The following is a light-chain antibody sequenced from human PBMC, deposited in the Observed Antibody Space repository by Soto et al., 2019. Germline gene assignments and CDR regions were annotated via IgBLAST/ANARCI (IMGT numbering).Light chain of an antibody. CDR2: DAS. CDR3: QQFSSYPLT. CDR1: QTVRNNY. V-gene: IGKV3-20*01. J-gene: IGKJ4*01. Sequence: EFVLTQSPGTLSLSPGERATLSCRASQTVRNNYLAWYQQKPGQAPRLLIYDASSRATGIPDRFSCGGSGTDVTLTISRLEPEDFAVYYCQQFSSYPLTFGGGTKVEIK.